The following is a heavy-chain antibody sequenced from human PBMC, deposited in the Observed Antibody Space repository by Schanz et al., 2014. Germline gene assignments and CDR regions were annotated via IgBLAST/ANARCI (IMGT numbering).Heavy chain of an antibody. D-gene: IGHD3-3*01. J-gene: IGHJ6*02. CDR1: GFTFSDYY. V-gene: IGHV3-11*05. CDR3: ARFLARYQYYGVDV. Sequence: QVYLVESGGDLVKPGGSPRLSCAASGFTFSDYYMAWIRQAPGKGLEWVSHISGSSIHKNYADSVKGRFSISRDNGETSVYLQINSLRVEDTAVYYCARFLARYQYYGVDVWGQGTTXIVSS. CDR2: ISGSSIHK.